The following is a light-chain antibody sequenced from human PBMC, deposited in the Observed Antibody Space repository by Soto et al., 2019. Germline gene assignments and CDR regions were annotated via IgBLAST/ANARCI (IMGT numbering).Light chain of an antibody. CDR1: QSVSSSY. V-gene: IGKV3-20*01. J-gene: IGKJ1*01. Sequence: EIVLTQSPGTLSLSPGERDTISCRASQSVSSSYLAWYQQKPGQAPRILIYGASSRATGIPDRFSGSGSWTVFTLTISRLEPEDFAVYYCQQYGSSPRTFGQGTKVEIK. CDR2: GAS. CDR3: QQYGSSPRT.